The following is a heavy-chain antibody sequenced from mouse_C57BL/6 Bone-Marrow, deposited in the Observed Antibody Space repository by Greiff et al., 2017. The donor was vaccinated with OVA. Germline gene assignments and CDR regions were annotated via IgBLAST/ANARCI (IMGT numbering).Heavy chain of an antibody. CDR1: GYTFTSYW. CDR2: IYPGSGST. CDR3: AREDYD. J-gene: IGHJ3*01. Sequence: QVHVKQPGAELVKPGASVKMSCKASGYTFTSYWITWVKQRPGQGLEWIGDIYPGSGSTNYNEKFKSKATLTVDTSSSTAYMQLSSLTSEDSAVYYCAREDYDWGQGTLVTVSA. D-gene: IGHD2-4*01. V-gene: IGHV1-55*01.